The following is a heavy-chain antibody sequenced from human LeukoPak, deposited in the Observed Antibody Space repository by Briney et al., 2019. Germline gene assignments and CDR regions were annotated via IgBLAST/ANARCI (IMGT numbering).Heavy chain of an antibody. Sequence: PSETLSLTCTVSGGSISSYYWSWIRQPPGKGLEWIGYIYYSGSTNYNPSLKSRVTISVDTSKNQFSLKLSSVTAADTAVYYCARLDTGGGLDYWGQGTLVTVSS. D-gene: IGHD5-18*01. CDR1: GGSISSYY. CDR2: IYYSGST. J-gene: IGHJ4*02. CDR3: ARLDTGGGLDY. V-gene: IGHV4-59*08.